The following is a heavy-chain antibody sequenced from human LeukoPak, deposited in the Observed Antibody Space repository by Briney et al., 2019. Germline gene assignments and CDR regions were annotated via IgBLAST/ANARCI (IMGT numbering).Heavy chain of an antibody. Sequence: SQTLSLTCTVSGGSISSGSYYWSWIRQPAGKGLEWIGRIYTSGRTNYNPSLKSRVTISLDTSKNQFSLKLTSVTAADTAVYYCARTPYYYGSGSELDYWGQGALVTVSS. CDR2: IYTSGRT. V-gene: IGHV4-61*02. CDR1: GGSISSGSYY. CDR3: ARTPYYYGSGSELDY. D-gene: IGHD3-10*01. J-gene: IGHJ4*02.